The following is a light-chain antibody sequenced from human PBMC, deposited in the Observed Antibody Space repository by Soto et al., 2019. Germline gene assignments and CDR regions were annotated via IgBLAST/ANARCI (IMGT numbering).Light chain of an antibody. J-gene: IGLJ2*01. CDR2: DVS. Sequence: QSALTQPRSVSGSPGQSVTISCTGTSSDVGGYNYVSWYQQHPGKAPQLMIYDVSKRPSGVPDRFSGSKSGNTASLTISGLQAEDEADYYCCSYAGSYTSRVFGGGTKLTVL. V-gene: IGLV2-11*01. CDR1: SSDVGGYNY. CDR3: CSYAGSYTSRV.